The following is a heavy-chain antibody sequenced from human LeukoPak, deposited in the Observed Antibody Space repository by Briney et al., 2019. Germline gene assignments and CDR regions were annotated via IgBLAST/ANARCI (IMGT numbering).Heavy chain of an antibody. CDR3: ARGDGAASGYDY. Sequence: GGSLRLSCAASGFTVSSNYMNWVRQAPGKGLEWVSVIYSGGRMYYADSVKGRFIISRDNSKNTLYLQMNSLRAEDTAVYYCARGDGAASGYDYWGQGTLVTVSS. V-gene: IGHV3-66*01. CDR2: IYSGGRM. J-gene: IGHJ4*02. CDR1: GFTVSSNY. D-gene: IGHD3-22*01.